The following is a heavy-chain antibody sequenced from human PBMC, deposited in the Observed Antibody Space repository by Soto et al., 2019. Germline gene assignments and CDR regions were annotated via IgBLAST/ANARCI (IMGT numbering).Heavy chain of an antibody. CDR3: ARPGNYGSGSYLYYLDY. D-gene: IGHD3-10*01. V-gene: IGHV4-4*02. CDR2: IHDSGST. CDR1: GASIGTSNW. J-gene: IGHJ4*02. Sequence: PSETLSLTCAVSGASIGTSNWWSWVRQSPGKGLEWIGEIHDSGSTYYNPSLKSRVTISVDTSKNQFSLKLSSVTAADAAVYYCARPGNYGSGSYLYYLDYWGQGTLVTVSS.